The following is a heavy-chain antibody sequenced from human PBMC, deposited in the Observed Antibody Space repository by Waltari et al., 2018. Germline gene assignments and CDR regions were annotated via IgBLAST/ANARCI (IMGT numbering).Heavy chain of an antibody. CDR1: GDSVVRNY. CDR3: ARETRHGDWFDP. J-gene: IGHJ5*02. V-gene: IGHV4-4*07. Sequence: QVQLHESGPGLVQPSETLSLACSVSGDSVVRNYWSWIRQAAGKGMEWIGRIYVGGTTNYNPALSGRVSMSVDMSKKQIFLKIMSVTAADTGVYYCARETRHGDWFDPWGQGTLVTVSS. CDR2: IYVGGTT. D-gene: IGHD3-16*01.